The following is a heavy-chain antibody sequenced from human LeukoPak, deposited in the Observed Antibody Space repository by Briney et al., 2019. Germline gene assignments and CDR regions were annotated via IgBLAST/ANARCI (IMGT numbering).Heavy chain of an antibody. Sequence: GGSLRLSCAASGFTFSGYWMSWVRQAPGKGLEWVANIKQDGSEKYYVDSVKGRFTISRDNAKNSLYLQMNSLRAEDTAVYYCARERQLLLDYWGQGTLVTVSS. D-gene: IGHD2-15*01. J-gene: IGHJ4*02. V-gene: IGHV3-7*01. CDR2: IKQDGSEK. CDR1: GFTFSGYW. CDR3: ARERQLLLDY.